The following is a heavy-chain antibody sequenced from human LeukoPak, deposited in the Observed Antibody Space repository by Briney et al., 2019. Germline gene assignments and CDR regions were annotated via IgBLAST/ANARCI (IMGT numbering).Heavy chain of an antibody. J-gene: IGHJ4*02. CDR2: ITGSGGTT. CDR3: ARAYGSSGYYQLPIDY. CDR1: GFTLSSYA. V-gene: IGHV3-23*01. D-gene: IGHD3-22*01. Sequence: GGSLRLSCAASGFTLSSYAMSWVRQAPGKGLEWVSGITGSGGTTHHADSVKGRFTISRDNSKNTLFLQMNSLRVEDTALYYCARAYGSSGYYQLPIDYWGQGTLVTVSS.